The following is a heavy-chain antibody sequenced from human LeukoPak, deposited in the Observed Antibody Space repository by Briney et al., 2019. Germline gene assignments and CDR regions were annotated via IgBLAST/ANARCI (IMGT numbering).Heavy chain of an antibody. CDR3: AKDSGDYFPIQNYFDC. J-gene: IGHJ4*02. CDR2: ISYDGSNK. CDR1: GFTFSRYG. D-gene: IGHD3-22*01. V-gene: IGHV3-30*18. Sequence: GGSLRLSCAASGFTFSRYGMHWVRQAPGKGLEWVTVISYDGSNKYYADSVKGRFTISRDDPKNTLYLQVNSLRPDDTAVYYCAKDSGDYFPIQNYFDCWGQGTLVTVSS.